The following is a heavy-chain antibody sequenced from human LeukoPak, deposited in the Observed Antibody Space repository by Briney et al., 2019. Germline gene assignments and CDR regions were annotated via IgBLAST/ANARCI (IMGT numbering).Heavy chain of an antibody. CDR1: GASISSHY. J-gene: IGHJ5*02. D-gene: IGHD3-10*01. CDR2: IYYSGST. CDR3: ARGGYYGSGNDFRFDP. Sequence: SETLSLTCSVSGASISSHYWSWIRQPPGKGLEWIGYIYYSGSTNYNPSLKSRVTISVDTSKNQFSLKLSSVTAADTAVYYCARGGYYGSGNDFRFDPWGQGTLVTVSS. V-gene: IGHV4-59*11.